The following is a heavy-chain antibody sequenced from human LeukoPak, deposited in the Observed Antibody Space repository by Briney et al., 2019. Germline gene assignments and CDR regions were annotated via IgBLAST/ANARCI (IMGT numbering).Heavy chain of an antibody. J-gene: IGHJ4*02. V-gene: IGHV3-7*01. Sequence: GGSLRLSCAASGFTFSSCWMSWVCQAPGKGLEWVANIKQDGSEKYYVDSVKGRFTISRDNAKNSLYLQMNSLRAEDTAVYYCARWGVGYSYGSFLYYFDYWGQGTLVTVSS. CDR3: ARWGVGYSYGSFLYYFDY. CDR1: GFTFSSCW. CDR2: IKQDGSEK. D-gene: IGHD5-18*01.